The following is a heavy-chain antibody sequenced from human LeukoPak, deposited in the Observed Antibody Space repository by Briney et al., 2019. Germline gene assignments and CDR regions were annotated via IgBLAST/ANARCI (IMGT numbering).Heavy chain of an antibody. CDR3: ASLGPYSSTWYGDY. CDR1: AGAITRTSYF. Sequence: SSETLSLTCTVSAGAITRTSYFWGWIRQSPGKGLEWIGSIYYSGTTYYNPSLKSRVTISVDTSKNEFSLHLNSVTAADTAVYYCASLGPYSSTWYGDYWGQGIQVTVSS. V-gene: IGHV4-39*01. CDR2: IYYSGTT. J-gene: IGHJ4*02. D-gene: IGHD6-13*01.